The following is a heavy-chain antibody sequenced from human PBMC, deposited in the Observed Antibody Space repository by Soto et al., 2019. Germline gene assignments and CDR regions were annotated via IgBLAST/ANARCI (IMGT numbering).Heavy chain of an antibody. D-gene: IGHD6-19*01. Sequence: PGGSLRLSCVASGFTFSSFEMNWIRQAPGKGPEWIAVISPSGRTISYADSVKGRFTISRDNAENSVYLQMSSLRGEDTAMYYCARDSGWYSYNWFDPWGQGTLVTVSS. CDR3: ARDSGWYSYNWFDP. CDR1: GFTFSSFE. V-gene: IGHV3-48*03. J-gene: IGHJ5*02. CDR2: ISPSGRTI.